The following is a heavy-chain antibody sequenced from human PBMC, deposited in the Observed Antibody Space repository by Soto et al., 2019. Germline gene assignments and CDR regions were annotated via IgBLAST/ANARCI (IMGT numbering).Heavy chain of an antibody. J-gene: IGHJ3*02. V-gene: IGHV1-69*13. CDR1: GGTFSSYA. CDR2: IIPIFGTA. Sequence: SVKVSCKASGGTFSSYAISWVRQAPGQGLEWMGGIIPIFGTANYAQKFQGRVTITADESTSTAYMELGSLRSEDTAVYYCARDGQQLVNGAFDIRGQGTTVTVSS. D-gene: IGHD6-13*01. CDR3: ARDGQQLVNGAFDI.